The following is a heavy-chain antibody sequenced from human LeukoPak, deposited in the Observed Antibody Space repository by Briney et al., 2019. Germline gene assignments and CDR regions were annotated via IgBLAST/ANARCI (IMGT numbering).Heavy chain of an antibody. CDR3: ARGLRDYDSSGYYLRY. CDR1: GGSISSGGYS. J-gene: IGHJ4*02. V-gene: IGHV4-30-2*01. Sequence: SQTLSLTCAVSGGSISSGGYSWSWIRQPPGKGLEWIGYIYHSGSTYYNPSLKSRVTISVDRSKNQFSLKLSSVTAADTAVYYCARGLRDYDSSGYYLRYWGQGTLVTVSS. D-gene: IGHD3-22*01. CDR2: IYHSGST.